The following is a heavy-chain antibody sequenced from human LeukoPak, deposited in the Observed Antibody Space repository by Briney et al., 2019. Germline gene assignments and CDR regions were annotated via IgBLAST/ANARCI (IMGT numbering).Heavy chain of an antibody. CDR3: ARDELRNYYYMDV. Sequence: GGSLRLSCAASGFTFSSYEMNWVRQAPGKGLEWVSYISSSGSTIYYADSVKGRFTISRDNAKNSLYLQMNSLRAEDTAVYYRARDELRNYYYMDVWGKGTTVTVSS. CDR2: ISSSGSTI. D-gene: IGHD1-26*01. J-gene: IGHJ6*03. V-gene: IGHV3-48*03. CDR1: GFTFSSYE.